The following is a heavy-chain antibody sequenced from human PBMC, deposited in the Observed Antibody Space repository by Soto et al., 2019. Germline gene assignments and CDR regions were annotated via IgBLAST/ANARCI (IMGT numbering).Heavy chain of an antibody. D-gene: IGHD6-19*01. J-gene: IGHJ3*02. CDR3: AHSKWDSSGWYQAVAFDI. Sequence: SGPTLVNPTQTLTLTCTFSGFSLSTSGVGVGWIRQPPGKALEWLALIYWDDDKRYSPSLKSRLTITKDTSKNQVVLTMTNMDPVDTATYYCAHSKWDSSGWYQAVAFDIWGQGTMVTVSS. CDR2: IYWDDDK. CDR1: GFSLSTSGVG. V-gene: IGHV2-5*02.